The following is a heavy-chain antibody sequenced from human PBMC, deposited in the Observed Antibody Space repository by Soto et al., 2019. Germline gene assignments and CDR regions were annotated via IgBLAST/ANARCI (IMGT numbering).Heavy chain of an antibody. Sequence: PGESLKISCEAFGDIFINYWIGWVRQMSGKGLEWMGFVYAENSDIRYNPAFQGQVTISVDKSINAAYLQWSNLKASDTAIYYCAIRKKTSDAFDFWGQGTRVTVSS. D-gene: IGHD1-1*01. CDR3: AIRKKTSDAFDF. J-gene: IGHJ3*01. CDR2: VYAENSDI. CDR1: GDIFINYW. V-gene: IGHV5-51*01.